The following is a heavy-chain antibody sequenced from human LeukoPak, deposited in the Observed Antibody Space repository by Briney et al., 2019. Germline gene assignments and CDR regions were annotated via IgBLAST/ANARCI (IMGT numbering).Heavy chain of an antibody. CDR1: GNTFSSYW. D-gene: IGHD5-18*01. V-gene: IGHV5-51*01. J-gene: IGHJ3*02. CDR3: ARLSAMVTGGTFDI. CDR2: IYPGDSDT. Sequence: GESLKISCKGSGNTFSSYWIGWVRQMPGKGLEWMGIIYPGDSDTRYSPSFQGQVTISADKSISTAYLQWSSLKASDTAMYYCARLSAMVTGGTFDIWGQGTMVTVSS.